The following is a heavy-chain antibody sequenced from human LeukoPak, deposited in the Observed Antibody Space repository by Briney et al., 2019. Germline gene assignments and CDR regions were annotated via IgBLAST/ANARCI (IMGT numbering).Heavy chain of an antibody. CDR3: ARVRYRLAETYIDY. J-gene: IGHJ4*02. CDR1: RYIFTGYY. D-gene: IGHD3-16*01. V-gene: IGHV1-2*02. Sequence: GASVEVSCKASRYIFTGYYMHWVRQAPGQGLEWMGWINPNSGDTNYAQKFQGRVTKTRDTSISTAYMELSRLRSDGTAVYYCARVRYRLAETYIDYWGQGTLVTVSS. CDR2: INPNSGDT.